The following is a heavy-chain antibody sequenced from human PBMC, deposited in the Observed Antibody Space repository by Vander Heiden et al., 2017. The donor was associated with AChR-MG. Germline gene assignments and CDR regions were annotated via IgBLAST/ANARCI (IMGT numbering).Heavy chain of an antibody. CDR2: TYYRSKWYN. J-gene: IGHJ6*03. CDR1: GDSVSSNRAA. CDR3: ARDKARIAVAGTGYYYYYMDV. Sequence: QVQLQQSGPGLVKPSQTPSPTCAISGDSVSSNRAAWNWIRQSPSRGLGWLGRTYYRSKWYNDYAVSVKSRITINPDTSKNQFSLQLNSVTPEDTAVYYCARDKARIAVAGTGYYYYYMDVWGKGTTVTVSS. V-gene: IGHV6-1*01. D-gene: IGHD6-19*01.